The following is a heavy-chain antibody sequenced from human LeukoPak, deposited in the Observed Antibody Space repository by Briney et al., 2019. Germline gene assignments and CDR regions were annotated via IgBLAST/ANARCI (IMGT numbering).Heavy chain of an antibody. CDR1: GYTFTRYY. CDR3: ARSRFFSGYSSHDY. CDR2: INPNSGGT. D-gene: IGHD5-12*01. Sequence: ASVKVSCKASGYTFTRYYMHWVRQAPGQGREWMGRINPNSGGTNYAQKFQGRVTMTRDTSISTAYMELSRLRSDDTAVYYCARSRFFSGYSSHDYWGQGTLVTVSS. V-gene: IGHV1-2*06. J-gene: IGHJ4*02.